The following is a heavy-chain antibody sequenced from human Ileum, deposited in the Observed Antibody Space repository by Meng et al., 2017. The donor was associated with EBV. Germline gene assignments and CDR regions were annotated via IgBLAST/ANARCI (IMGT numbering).Heavy chain of an antibody. CDR2: IYHSGAN. CDR1: GGSVNCHPW. D-gene: IGHD2-21*02. V-gene: IGHV4-4*03. Sequence: VAGPGLLKPPGSLPLSSTSPGGSVNCHPWWISVPQPPAEELDSIGQIYHSGANNYHPSLKSRVTISVDTSDNQFSLELNSVTAADTAVYYCARIPYGDIYSAYLDYWSPGTLVTVSS. J-gene: IGHJ4*02. CDR3: ARIPYGDIYSAYLDY.